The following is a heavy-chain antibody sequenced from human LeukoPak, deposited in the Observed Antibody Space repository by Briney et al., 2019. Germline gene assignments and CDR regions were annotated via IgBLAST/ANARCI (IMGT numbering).Heavy chain of an antibody. V-gene: IGHV3-30*03. CDR3: ARARYSSPYYYDSSGYEDY. CDR2: ISNDGMNK. D-gene: IGHD3-22*01. CDR1: GFTFSSYG. Sequence: GGSLRLSCAASGFTFSSYGMHWVRQAPGKGLEWVAVISNDGMNKYYADSLRGRFTISRDNSKMTLYLQMNSLRTEDTAVYYCARARYSSPYYYDSSGYEDYWGQGTLVTVSS. J-gene: IGHJ4*02.